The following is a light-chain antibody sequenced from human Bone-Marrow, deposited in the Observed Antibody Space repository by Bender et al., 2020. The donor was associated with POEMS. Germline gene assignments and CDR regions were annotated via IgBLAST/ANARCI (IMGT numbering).Light chain of an antibody. CDR3: CSYAGSRPLV. V-gene: IGLV2-23*02. J-gene: IGLJ1*01. Sequence: QSALTQPASVSGSPGQSITISCTGTSSDVGGSNLVSWYQQHPGKAPKLMIYEVSERPSGVSNRFSGSKSGNTASLTISGLQAEDEADYYCCSYAGSRPLVFGTGTKVTVL. CDR2: EVS. CDR1: SSDVGGSNL.